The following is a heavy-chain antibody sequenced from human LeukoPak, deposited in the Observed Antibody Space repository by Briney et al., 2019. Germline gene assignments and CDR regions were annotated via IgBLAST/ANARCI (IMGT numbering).Heavy chain of an antibody. J-gene: IGHJ5*02. V-gene: IGHV3-20*04. CDR1: GFTFDDYG. CDR2: INWNGGST. Sequence: GGSLRLSCAASGFTFDDYGMSWVRQAPGKGLEWVSGINWNGGSTGYADSVKGRFTISRDNAKNSLYLQMNSLRAEDTALYYCARDRGYYGSGIWWFDPWGQGTLVTVSS. D-gene: IGHD3-10*01. CDR3: ARDRGYYGSGIWWFDP.